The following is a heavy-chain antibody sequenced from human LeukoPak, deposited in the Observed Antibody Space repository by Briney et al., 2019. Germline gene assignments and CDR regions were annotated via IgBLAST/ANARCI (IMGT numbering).Heavy chain of an antibody. V-gene: IGHV4-59*01. D-gene: IGHD3-22*01. CDR3: ARVYYYDSSGYWVYYFDY. J-gene: IGHJ4*02. CDR1: GGSISSYY. CDR2: IYYSGST. Sequence: PSETLSLTCTVSGGSISSYYWSWIRQPPGKGLEWIGYIYYSGSTNYNPSLKSRVTISVDTFKNQFSLKLSFVTAADTAVYYCARVYYYDSSGYWVYYFDYWGQGTLVTVSS.